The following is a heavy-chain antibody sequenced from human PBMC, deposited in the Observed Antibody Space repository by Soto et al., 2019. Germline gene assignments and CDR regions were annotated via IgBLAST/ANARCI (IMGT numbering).Heavy chain of an antibody. CDR3: AHRGLLLHFDY. V-gene: IGHV2-5*02. CDR2: IYWDDDK. D-gene: IGHD2-15*01. Sequence: QITLKESGPTLVKPIQTLTLTCTFSGFSLSTSGVGVGWIRQPPGKALEWLALIYWDDDKRYSPSLKSRLTXTXATSKNQVVLTMTNMDPVDTATYYCAHRGLLLHFDYWGQGTLVTVSS. CDR1: GFSLSTSGVG. J-gene: IGHJ4*02.